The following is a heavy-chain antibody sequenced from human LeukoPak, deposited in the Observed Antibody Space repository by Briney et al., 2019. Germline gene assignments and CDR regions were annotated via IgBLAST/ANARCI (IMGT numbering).Heavy chain of an antibody. CDR2: MNPNSGNT. Sequence: ASVKVSCKASGYTFTSYDINWVRQATGQGLEWMGWMNPNSGNTGYAQKFQGRVTMTRNTSISTAYMELSSLRSEDTAVYYCARFGLGKHIEVAGTPFDIWGQGTMVTVSS. D-gene: IGHD6-19*01. CDR1: GYTFTSYD. CDR3: ARFGLGKHIEVAGTPFDI. V-gene: IGHV1-8*01. J-gene: IGHJ3*02.